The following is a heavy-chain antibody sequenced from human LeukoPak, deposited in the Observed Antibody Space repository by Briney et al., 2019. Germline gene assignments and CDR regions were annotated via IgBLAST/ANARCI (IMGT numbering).Heavy chain of an antibody. D-gene: IGHD3-22*01. CDR2: IYTSGST. CDR3: ARDRYRGDYYGSSGHPPSYFDY. CDR1: GGSISSYY. V-gene: IGHV4-4*07. Sequence: SETLSLTCTVSGGSISSYYWSWIRQPAGKGLEWIGRIYTSGSTNYNPSLKSRVTMSVDTSKNQYSLKLSSVTAADTAVYYCARDRYRGDYYGSSGHPPSYFDYWGQGTLVTVSS. J-gene: IGHJ4*02.